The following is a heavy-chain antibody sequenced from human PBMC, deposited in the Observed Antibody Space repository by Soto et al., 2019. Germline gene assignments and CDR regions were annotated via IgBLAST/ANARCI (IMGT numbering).Heavy chain of an antibody. V-gene: IGHV1-18*01. Sequence: QSGAAVKKPGASVKVSCKGSGYAFTTYGITWVRQAPGQGLEWMGWISAHNGNTNYAQKLQGRVTVTRDTSTSTAYMELRSLRSDDTAVYYCARGRYGDYWGQGALVTVSS. J-gene: IGHJ4*02. CDR1: GYAFTTYG. CDR2: ISAHNGNT. CDR3: ARGRYGDY. D-gene: IGHD1-1*01.